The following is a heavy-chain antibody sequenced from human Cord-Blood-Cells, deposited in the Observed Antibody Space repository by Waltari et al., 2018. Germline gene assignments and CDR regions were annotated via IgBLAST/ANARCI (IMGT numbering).Heavy chain of an antibody. J-gene: IGHJ3*02. CDR2: INHSGST. V-gene: IGHV4-34*01. CDR3: ARQGLTDAFDI. Sequence: QVQLQQWGAGLLKPSETLSLTCAVYGGSFSGYYWSWIRQPPGKGLEWIGEINHSGSTNYNPSRKSRVTISVDTSKNQFSLKLSSVTAADTAVYYCARQGLTDAFDIWGQGTMVTVSS. CDR1: GGSFSGYY. D-gene: IGHD6-25*01.